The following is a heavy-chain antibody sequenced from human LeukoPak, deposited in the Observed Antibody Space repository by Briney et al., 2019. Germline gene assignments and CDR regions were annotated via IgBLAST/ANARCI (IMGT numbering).Heavy chain of an antibody. CDR2: ISSSSSYI. V-gene: IGHV3-21*01. Sequence: GGSLRLSCAASGFTFSSYSMNWVRQAPGKGLEWVSSISSSSSYIYYADSVKGRFTISRDNAKNSLYLQMNSLRAEDTAVYYCVVVAATHYYYYYMDVWGKGTTVTVSS. CDR3: VVVAATHYYYYYMDV. J-gene: IGHJ6*03. CDR1: GFTFSSYS. D-gene: IGHD2-15*01.